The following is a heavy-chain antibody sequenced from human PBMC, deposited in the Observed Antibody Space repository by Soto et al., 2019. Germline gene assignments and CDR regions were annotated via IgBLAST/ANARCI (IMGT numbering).Heavy chain of an antibody. Sequence: GESLKISCKGSGYSFTSYWIGWVRQMPGKGLEWMGIIYPGDSDTRYSPSFQGQVTISTDKSISTAYLQWSSLKASDTAMYYCARQVCSSTSCYNPYYYGMDVWGQGTTVTV. CDR2: IYPGDSDT. V-gene: IGHV5-51*01. J-gene: IGHJ6*02. CDR3: ARQVCSSTSCYNPYYYGMDV. D-gene: IGHD2-2*02. CDR1: GYSFTSYW.